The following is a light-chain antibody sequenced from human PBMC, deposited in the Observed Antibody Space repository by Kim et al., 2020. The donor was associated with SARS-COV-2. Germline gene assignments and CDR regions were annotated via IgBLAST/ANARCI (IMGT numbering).Light chain of an antibody. Sequence: EVVMTQSPATLSVSPGERAALSCRASQSVSSKLAWYQQKPGQAPRLLIYDASTRASGIPARFIGSGSGTEFTLTIFRLQSEDFALYYCQQYSDWHPITFGQGTRLEIK. CDR2: DAS. J-gene: IGKJ5*01. CDR3: QQYSDWHPIT. CDR1: QSVSSK. V-gene: IGKV3-15*01.